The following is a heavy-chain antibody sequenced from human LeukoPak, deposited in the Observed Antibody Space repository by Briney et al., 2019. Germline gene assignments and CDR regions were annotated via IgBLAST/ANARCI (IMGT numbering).Heavy chain of an antibody. CDR1: GFTFSSYA. CDR2: ISYDGSNK. V-gene: IGHV3-30-3*01. Sequence: GGSLRLSCAASGFTFSSYAMHWVRQAPGKGLEWVAVISYDGSNKYYADSVKGRFTISRDNSKNTLYLQMNSLRAEDTAVYYCANFGQGGRYFDYWGQGTLVTVSS. CDR3: ANFGQGGRYFDY. J-gene: IGHJ4*02. D-gene: IGHD3-10*01.